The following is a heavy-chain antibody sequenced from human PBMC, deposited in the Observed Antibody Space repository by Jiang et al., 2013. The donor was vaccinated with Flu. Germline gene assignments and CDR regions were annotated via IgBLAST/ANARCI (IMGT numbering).Heavy chain of an antibody. J-gene: IGHJ3*02. Sequence: TVSGGSISSSSYYWGWIRQPPGKGLEWIGSIYYSGSTYYNPSLKSRVTISVDTSKNQFSLKLSSVTAADTAVYYCAREADDAFDIWGQGTMVTVSS. CDR3: AREADDAFDI. CDR2: IYYSGST. CDR1: GGSISSSSYY. V-gene: IGHV4-39*07.